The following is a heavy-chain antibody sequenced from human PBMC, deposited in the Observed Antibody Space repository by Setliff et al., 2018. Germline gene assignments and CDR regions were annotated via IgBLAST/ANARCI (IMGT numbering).Heavy chain of an antibody. Sequence: PSETLSLTCAVYGGSFSGYYWNWIRQPPGKGLEWIGEINHSGSTNYNPSLKSRVTISVDTSKNQFSLKLSSVTAADTAVYYCARRGYYYYGMDVWGQGTTVTVSS. CDR2: INHSGST. V-gene: IGHV4-34*01. CDR1: GGSFSGYY. CDR3: ARRGYYYYGMDV. J-gene: IGHJ6*02.